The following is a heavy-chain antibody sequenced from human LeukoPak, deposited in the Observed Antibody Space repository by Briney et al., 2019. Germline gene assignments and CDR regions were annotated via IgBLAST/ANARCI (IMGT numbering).Heavy chain of an antibody. J-gene: IGHJ4*02. CDR1: GYTFTRYG. CDR2: ISVYNGNT. Sequence: ASVKVSCKASGYTFTRYGITWVRQAPGQGLEWMGWISVYNGNTNYAQKLQGRVTMTTEISTSTAYMELSRLRSDDTAVYYCASPLSGDISDYWGQGTLVTVPS. V-gene: IGHV1-18*01. CDR3: ASPLSGDISDY. D-gene: IGHD2-21*02.